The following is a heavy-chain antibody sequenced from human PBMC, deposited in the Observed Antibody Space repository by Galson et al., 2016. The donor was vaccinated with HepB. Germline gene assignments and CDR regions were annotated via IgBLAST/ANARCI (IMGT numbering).Heavy chain of an antibody. CDR2: ISGDGDGT. CDR3: AKDLEDCTNDYLGLDV. CDR1: GFTFSSYA. D-gene: IGHD2-8*01. V-gene: IGHV3-23*01. J-gene: IGHJ6*02. Sequence: SLRLSCAASGFTFSSYAMSWVRQAPGKGLEWVSAISGDGDGTYYAGSVKGRFTISRDNSKTTLHLHMDRLRAEDTAVYFCAKDLEDCTNDYLGLDVWGQGTTVTVSS.